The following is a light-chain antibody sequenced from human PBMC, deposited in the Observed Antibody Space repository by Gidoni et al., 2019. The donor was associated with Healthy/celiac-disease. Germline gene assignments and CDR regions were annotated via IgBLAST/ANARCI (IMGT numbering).Light chain of an antibody. Sequence: DMGMPQSPLSLPVTPGEPASISCRCSQSLLHSNGYNYLDWYLQKPGQSPQLLIYLGSNRASGVPDRFSGSGSGTDFTLKISRVEAEDVGVYYCMQALQTPLTFGPGTKLEIK. CDR2: LGS. CDR1: QSLLHSNGYNY. J-gene: IGKJ2*01. CDR3: MQALQTPLT. V-gene: IGKV2-28*01.